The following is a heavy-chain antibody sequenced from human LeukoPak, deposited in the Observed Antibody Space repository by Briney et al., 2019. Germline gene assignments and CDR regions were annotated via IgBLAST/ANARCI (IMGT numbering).Heavy chain of an antibody. Sequence: PSETLSLTCTISGGSLSPYYWNWIRQPAGKGLEWIGRIYSSGTTNYNPSLRSRVSMSVDTSKNQFSLKLSSVTAADTAVYYCATSGAAAEAFDIWGQGTMVTVSS. V-gene: IGHV4-4*07. D-gene: IGHD6-13*01. CDR2: IYSSGTT. J-gene: IGHJ3*02. CDR1: GGSLSPYY. CDR3: ATSGAAAEAFDI.